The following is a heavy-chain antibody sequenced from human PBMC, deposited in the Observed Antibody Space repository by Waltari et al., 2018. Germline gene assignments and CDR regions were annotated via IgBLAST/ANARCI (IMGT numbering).Heavy chain of an antibody. CDR2: IRYDGSNK. CDR1: GFNFSSYG. V-gene: IGHV3-30*02. D-gene: IGHD3-10*01. Sequence: QVQLVESGGGVVQPGGSLRLSCAASGFNFSSYGMHWVRQAPGKGLEWVAFIRYDGSNKYYADSVKGRFTISRDNSKNTLYLQMNSLRAEDTAVYYCAKDRVTLWFREGPVYWGQGTLVTVSS. CDR3: AKDRVTLWFREGPVY. J-gene: IGHJ4*02.